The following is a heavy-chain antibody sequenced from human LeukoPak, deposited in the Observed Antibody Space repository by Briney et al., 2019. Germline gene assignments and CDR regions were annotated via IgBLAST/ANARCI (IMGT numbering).Heavy chain of an antibody. D-gene: IGHD1-1*01. J-gene: IGHJ6*02. Sequence: SETLSLTCAVYGGSFSGYYWSWIRQHPGKGLEWIGYIYYSGSTYYNPSLKSRVTISVDTSKNQFSLKLSSVTAADTAVYYCARDSLKRVRNGMDVWGQGTTVTVSS. CDR3: ARDSLKRVRNGMDV. V-gene: IGHV4-31*11. CDR1: GGSFSGYY. CDR2: IYYSGST.